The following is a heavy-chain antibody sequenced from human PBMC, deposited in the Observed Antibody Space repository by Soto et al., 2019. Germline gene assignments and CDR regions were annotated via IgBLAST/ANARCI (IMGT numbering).Heavy chain of an antibody. V-gene: IGHV4-39*01. D-gene: IGHD3-9*01. J-gene: IGHJ4*02. CDR2: IYYSGST. CDR3: ASFDRRFDY. Sequence: SETLSLTCTVSGVSISSSAHYLGWIRQPPGKGLEWIGNIYYSGSTYYNPSLKSRVTIWVDTSKNQFSLMVSSVTAADTAVYYCASFDRRFDYWGQGTLVTLSA. CDR1: GVSISSSAHY.